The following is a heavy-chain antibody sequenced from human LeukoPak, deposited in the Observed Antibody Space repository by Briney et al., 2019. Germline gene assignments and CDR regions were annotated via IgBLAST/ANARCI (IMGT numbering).Heavy chain of an antibody. CDR3: ARAGQRLPHDAFDI. Sequence: GGSLRLSCTASGFTVSTNCMSWVRQAPGKGLEWVSIFYTSGSTYYTDSVKGRFTISRDSSKNTVYLQMDSLRAEDTAVYYCARAGQRLPHDAFDIWGQGTTVTVSS. CDR1: GFTVSTNC. J-gene: IGHJ3*02. D-gene: IGHD6-25*01. CDR2: FYTSGST. V-gene: IGHV3-53*01.